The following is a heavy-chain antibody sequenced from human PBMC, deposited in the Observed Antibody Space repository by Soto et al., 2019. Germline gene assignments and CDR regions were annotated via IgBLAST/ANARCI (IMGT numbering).Heavy chain of an antibody. V-gene: IGHV3-33*06. CDR1: GFTFSSYG. D-gene: IGHD6-13*01. J-gene: IGHJ4*02. CDR3: AKSSSWYFDY. CDR2: IWYDGSNK. Sequence: QVQLVESGGGMVQPGRSLRLSCAASGFTFSSYGMHWVRQAPGKGLEWVAVIWYDGSNKYYADSVKGRFTISRDNSKNTLYLQMNSLRAEDTAVYYCAKSSSWYFDYWGQGTLVTVSS.